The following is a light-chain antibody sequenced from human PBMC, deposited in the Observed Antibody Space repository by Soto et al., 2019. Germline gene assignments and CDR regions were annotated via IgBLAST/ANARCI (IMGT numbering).Light chain of an antibody. CDR3: TSYTITHIPVI. V-gene: IGLV2-14*01. Sequence: QSALTQPASVSGSPGQSITISCTGTSNDIGGYNYVSWLQQHPGEAPKLIIYEVSNRPSGVSNRFSGSKSGNTASLTITGLQPEDEASYYSTSYTITHIPVIFGGGTKLTVL. CDR2: EVS. CDR1: SNDIGGYNY. J-gene: IGLJ2*01.